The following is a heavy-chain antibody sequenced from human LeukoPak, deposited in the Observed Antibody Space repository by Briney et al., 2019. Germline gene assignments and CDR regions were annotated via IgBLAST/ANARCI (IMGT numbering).Heavy chain of an antibody. J-gene: IGHJ3*02. CDR3: AKGGMAAGYHDAFDI. CDR2: ISYDGSNK. CDR1: GFTFSSYG. V-gene: IGHV3-30*18. D-gene: IGHD6-13*01. Sequence: GSLRLSCAASGFTFSSYGMHWVRQAPGKGLEWVAVISYDGSNKYYADSVKGRFTISRDNSKNTLYLQMNSLRAEDTAVYYCAKGGMAAGYHDAFDIWGQGTMVTVSS.